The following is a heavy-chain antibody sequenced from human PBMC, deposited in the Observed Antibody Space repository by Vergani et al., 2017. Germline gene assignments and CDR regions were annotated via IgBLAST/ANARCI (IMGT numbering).Heavy chain of an antibody. Sequence: QLQLQESGSGLVQPSQTLSLTCAVSGGSISSGGYSWSWIRQPPGKGLEWIGYIYHSGSTYYNPSLKSRVTISVDRSKNQFSLKLSSVTAADTAVYYCARELLWFGESRGYFDYWGQGTLVTVSS. CDR2: IYHSGST. CDR1: GGSISSGGYS. J-gene: IGHJ4*02. CDR3: ARELLWFGESRGYFDY. V-gene: IGHV4-30-2*01. D-gene: IGHD3-10*01.